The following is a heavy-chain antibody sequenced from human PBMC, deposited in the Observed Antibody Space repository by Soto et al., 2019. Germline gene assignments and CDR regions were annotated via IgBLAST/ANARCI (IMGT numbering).Heavy chain of an antibody. J-gene: IGHJ4*02. D-gene: IGHD3-22*01. Sequence: SETLSLTCTVSGGSISSYYWSWIRQPPWKGLEWIGYIYYSGSTNYNPSLKSRVTISVDTSKNQFSLKLSSVTAADTAVYYCARGTYYYDSSGYLASPFDYWGQGTRVTSPQ. V-gene: IGHV4-59*01. CDR1: GGSISSYY. CDR2: IYYSGST. CDR3: ARGTYYYDSSGYLASPFDY.